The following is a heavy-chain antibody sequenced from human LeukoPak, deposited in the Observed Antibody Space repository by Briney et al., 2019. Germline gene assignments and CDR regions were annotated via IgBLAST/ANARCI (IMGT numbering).Heavy chain of an antibody. CDR1: GFTFSSYW. J-gene: IGHJ6*04. V-gene: IGHV3-7*03. D-gene: IGHD6-13*01. CDR3: ARDLDSSSWRYYYGMTS. CDR2: IKQDGSEE. Sequence: GGSLRLSCAASGFTFSSYWMSWVRQAPGKGLEWVANIKQDGSEEYYVDSVKGRFTISRDNAKNSLYLQMNSLRAEDTAVYYCARDLDSSSWRYYYGMTSGAKGPRSPSPQ.